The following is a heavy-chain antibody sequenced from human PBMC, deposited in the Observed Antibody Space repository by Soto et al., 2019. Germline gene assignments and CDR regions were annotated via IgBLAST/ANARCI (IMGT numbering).Heavy chain of an antibody. CDR3: ARIQHEVVTAFMFDY. J-gene: IGHJ4*02. Sequence: QVTLKESGPVLVKPTETLTLTCTVSGFSLSNARMGVSWIRQPPGKALEWLAHIFSNDEKSYSTSLKSRLTISKDTSKSQVVLTMTNMDPVDTATYSCARIQHEVVTAFMFDYWGQGTLVTVSS. D-gene: IGHD2-21*02. CDR2: IFSNDEK. V-gene: IGHV2-26*01. CDR1: GFSLSNARMG.